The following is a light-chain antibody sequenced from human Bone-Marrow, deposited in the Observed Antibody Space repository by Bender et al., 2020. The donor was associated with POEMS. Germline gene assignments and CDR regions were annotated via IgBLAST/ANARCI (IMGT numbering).Light chain of an antibody. V-gene: IGLV2-14*02. Sequence: QSALTQPASVSESPGQSITISCTGTSSDVGSYNLVSWYQQHPGKAPQLIIYEVTKRPSGVPDRFSGSKSGNTASLTVSGLQAEDEADYYCTSYGTDSRWVFGGGTKLTVL. CDR1: SSDVGSYNL. CDR2: EVT. CDR3: TSYGTDSRWV. J-gene: IGLJ3*02.